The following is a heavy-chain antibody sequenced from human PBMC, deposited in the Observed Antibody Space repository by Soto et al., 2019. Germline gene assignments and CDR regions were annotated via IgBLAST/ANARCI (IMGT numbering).Heavy chain of an antibody. D-gene: IGHD2-15*01. Sequence: PGGSLGLSCAASRVTFCSYGMDGVRKAPGKGLEWVAVISYDGSNKYYADSVKGRFTISRDNSKNTLYLQMNSLRAEDTAVYYCAKDRLGYCSGGSCRVFDYWGQGTLVTVSS. CDR1: RVTFCSYG. CDR2: ISYDGSNK. J-gene: IGHJ4*02. V-gene: IGHV3-30*18. CDR3: AKDRLGYCSGGSCRVFDY.